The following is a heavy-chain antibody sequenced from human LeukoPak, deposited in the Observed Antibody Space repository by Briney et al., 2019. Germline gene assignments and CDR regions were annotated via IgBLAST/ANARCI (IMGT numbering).Heavy chain of an antibody. CDR1: GYTFTSYD. D-gene: IGHD3-10*01. Sequence: ASVKVSXKASGYTFTSYDINWVRQATGQGLEWMGWMNPNSGNTGYAQKFQGRVTMTRNTSISTAYMELSSLRSEDTAVYYCARLLWFGEFHNWFDPWGQGTLVTVSS. CDR2: MNPNSGNT. CDR3: ARLLWFGEFHNWFDP. V-gene: IGHV1-8*01. J-gene: IGHJ5*02.